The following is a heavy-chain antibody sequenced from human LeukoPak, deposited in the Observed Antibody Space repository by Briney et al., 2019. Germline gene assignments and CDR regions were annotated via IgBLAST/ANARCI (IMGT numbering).Heavy chain of an antibody. CDR2: MNPNSGNT. J-gene: IGHJ6*02. Sequence: ASVKVSCKASGYTFTSYDINWVRQATGQGLEWMGWMNPNSGNTGYAQKFQGRVTMTRNTSISTAYMELSSLRSEDTAVYYCASENYDILTGYSYGMDVWGQGTTVSVSS. V-gene: IGHV1-8*01. D-gene: IGHD3-9*01. CDR3: ASENYDILTGYSYGMDV. CDR1: GYTFTSYD.